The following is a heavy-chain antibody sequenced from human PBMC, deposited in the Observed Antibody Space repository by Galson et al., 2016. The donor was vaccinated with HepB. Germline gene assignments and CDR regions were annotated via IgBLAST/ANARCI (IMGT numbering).Heavy chain of an antibody. CDR1: GLTFSNYA. Sequence: SLRLSCAASGLTFSNYAMTWVRQAPGKGLEWISTINNNDDSTYYADSVQGRFTISRDKSKNTLFLQMNSLRAEDTAVYYCAKDWSTTTCVQGCLDVWGQGTTVTVSS. J-gene: IGHJ6*02. CDR3: AKDWSTTTCVQGCLDV. CDR2: INNNDDST. D-gene: IGHD3-10*02. V-gene: IGHV3-23*01.